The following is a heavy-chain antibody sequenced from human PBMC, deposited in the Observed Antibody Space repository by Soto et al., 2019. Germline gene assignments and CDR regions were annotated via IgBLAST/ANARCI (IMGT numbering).Heavy chain of an antibody. CDR1: GFTFSSYS. D-gene: IGHD2-2*01. CDR2: ISSSSSTI. V-gene: IGHV3-48*01. Sequence: GGSLRLSCAASGFTFSSYSMNWVRQAPGKGLEWVSYISSSSSTIYYADSVKGRFTISRDNAKNSLYLQMNSLRAEDTAVYYCARDAQDIVVVPAARHYYYYYYMDVWGKGTTVTVSS. CDR3: ARDAQDIVVVPAARHYYYYYYMDV. J-gene: IGHJ6*03.